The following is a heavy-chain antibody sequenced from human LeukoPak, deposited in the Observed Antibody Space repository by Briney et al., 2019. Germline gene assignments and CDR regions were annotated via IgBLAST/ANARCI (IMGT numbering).Heavy chain of an antibody. CDR1: GFTFSTYA. CDR3: AREGYTRYFDY. J-gene: IGHJ4*02. Sequence: PGGSLRLSCAASGFTFSTYAMHWVRQAPGKGLEWVAVIWYDGSDKYYADSVKGRFTISRDNSKNTLYLQMNSLRAEDTAVYYCAREGYTRYFDYWGQGTLVTVSS. CDR2: IWYDGSDK. D-gene: IGHD5-24*01. V-gene: IGHV3-33*01.